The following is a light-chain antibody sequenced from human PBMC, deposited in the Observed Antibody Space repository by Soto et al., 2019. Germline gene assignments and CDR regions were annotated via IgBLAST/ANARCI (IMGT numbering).Light chain of an antibody. CDR2: DVN. J-gene: IGLJ1*01. V-gene: IGLV2-11*01. CDR3: CSYAGSYTLV. Sequence: QSALTQPASVSGSPGQSITISCTGTSSDVGGYNYVSWYQQHPGKAPKLVIYDVNKRPSGVPDRFSGSKSGNTASLTISGLQAEDEADYYCCSYAGSYTLVFGTGTKVTVL. CDR1: SSDVGGYNY.